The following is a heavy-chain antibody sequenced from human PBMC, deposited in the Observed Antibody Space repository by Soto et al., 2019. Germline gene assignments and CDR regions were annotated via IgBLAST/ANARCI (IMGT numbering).Heavy chain of an antibody. CDR3: SLDFHGFYFDF. Sequence: PGGSLRLSCAVSGFTFSRHWMHWVRQVPGKGLVWVSRINPEETTINYADSVKGRFTISRDNAKNTLYLQMNSLRDEDTAVYYCSLDFHGFYFDFWGQGAQVTVSS. CDR1: GFTFSRHW. V-gene: IGHV3-74*01. J-gene: IGHJ4*02. D-gene: IGHD4-17*01. CDR2: INPEETTI.